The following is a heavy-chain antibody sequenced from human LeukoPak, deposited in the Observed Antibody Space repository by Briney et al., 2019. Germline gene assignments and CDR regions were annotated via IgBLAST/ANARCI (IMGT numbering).Heavy chain of an antibody. CDR1: GGSFSGYY. CDR2: INHSGST. CDR3: ARVRGVSSSWYLPYFDY. D-gene: IGHD6-13*01. J-gene: IGHJ4*02. Sequence: SETLSLTCAVYGGSFSGYYWSWIRQPPGKGLEWIGEINHSGSTYYNPSLKSRVTISVDTSKNQFSLKLSSVTAADTAVYYCARVRGVSSSWYLPYFDYWGQGTLVTVSS. V-gene: IGHV4-34*01.